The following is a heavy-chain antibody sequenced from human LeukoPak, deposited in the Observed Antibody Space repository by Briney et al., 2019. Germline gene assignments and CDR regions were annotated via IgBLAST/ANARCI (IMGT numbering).Heavy chain of an antibody. J-gene: IGHJ3*02. CDR2: ITPIFGTA. V-gene: IGHV1-69*05. CDR3: ASEDTAMDAFDI. D-gene: IGHD5-18*01. CDR1: GGTFSSYA. Sequence: SVKVSCKASGGTFSSYAISRVRQAPGQGLEWMGRITPIFGTANYAQKFQGRVTITTDESTSTAYMELSSLRSEDTAVYYCASEDTAMDAFDIWGQGTMVTVSS.